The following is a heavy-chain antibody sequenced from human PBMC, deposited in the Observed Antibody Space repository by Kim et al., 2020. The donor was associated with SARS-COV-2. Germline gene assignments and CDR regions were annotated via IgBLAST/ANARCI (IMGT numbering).Heavy chain of an antibody. V-gene: IGHV3-23*01. J-gene: IGHJ4*02. D-gene: IGHD2-8*02. CDR1: GFTFSSYG. CDR2: ISGSGGTT. CDR3: AKGRTSTGGVRSGFDY. Sequence: GGSLRLSCAASGFTFSSYGMSWVRQAPGKGLEWVSGISGSGGTTYYADSVKGRFTISRDNSKNTLSLQMHSLRAEDTAIYYCAKGRTSTGGVRSGFDYWGQGTLVTVSS.